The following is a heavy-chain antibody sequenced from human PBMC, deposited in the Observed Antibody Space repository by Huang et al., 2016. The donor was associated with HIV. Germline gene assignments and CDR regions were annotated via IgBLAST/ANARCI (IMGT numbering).Heavy chain of an antibody. CDR1: GSTFTSYG. J-gene: IGHJ3*02. CDR3: ARDPKYHRIGYYRQRRGIDI. Sequence: QIQLMQSGPELKQPGASVKVSCKASGSTFTSYGITWVRQAPGQGPEWMGLISAASGDTKYAHKFQGRVTLTTDPSTNIAYMELRSRRSDDTAKYYCARDPKYHRIGYYRQRRGIDIWGQGTMVIVSS. D-gene: IGHD3-22*01. V-gene: IGHV1-18*01. CDR2: ISAASGDT.